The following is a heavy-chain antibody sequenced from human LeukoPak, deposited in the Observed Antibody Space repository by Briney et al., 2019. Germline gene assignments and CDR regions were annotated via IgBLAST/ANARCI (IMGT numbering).Heavy chain of an antibody. V-gene: IGHV3-23*01. CDR3: ASLKPTYYDILTGSESGY. CDR2: ISDSGGST. CDR1: GFTFSNYA. J-gene: IGHJ4*02. Sequence: GGSLRLSCAASGFTFSNYAMNWVRQAPGKGLEWVSTISDSGGSTYYVDSVKGRFTISRDNSKNTLYLQINSLRAEDTAVYYCASLKPTYYDILTGSESGYWGQGTLVTVSS. D-gene: IGHD3-9*01.